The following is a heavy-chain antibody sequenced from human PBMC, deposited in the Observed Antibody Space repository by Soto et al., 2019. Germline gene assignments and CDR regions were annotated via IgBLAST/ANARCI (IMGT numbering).Heavy chain of an antibody. J-gene: IGHJ4*02. V-gene: IGHV1-69*12. Sequence: QVQLVQSGAEVKKPESSVKVSCKAPGGTFSTYAISWVRQAPGQGLEWMGGIIPMFGTANYAQRFQDRVTITAEESTNTVYMELSSMRSEDTAVYFCASGIQLWLRRINNGYSGWGQGNMGTGSS. D-gene: IGHD5-18*01. CDR1: GGTFSTYA. CDR2: IIPMFGTA. CDR3: ASGIQLWLRRINNGYSG.